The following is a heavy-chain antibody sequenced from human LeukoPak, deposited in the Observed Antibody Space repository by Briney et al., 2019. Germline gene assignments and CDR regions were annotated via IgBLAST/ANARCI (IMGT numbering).Heavy chain of an antibody. Sequence: GGSLRLSCAASGFTFSSYWMHWVRQAPGKGLVWVSRINSDGSSTSYADSVKGRFTISRDNSKNTLYLQMNSLRAEDTAVYYCAKEAVLMVYAMDYWGQGTLVTVSS. CDR3: AKEAVLMVYAMDY. CDR1: GFTFSSYW. CDR2: INSDGSST. V-gene: IGHV3-74*01. J-gene: IGHJ4*02. D-gene: IGHD2-8*01.